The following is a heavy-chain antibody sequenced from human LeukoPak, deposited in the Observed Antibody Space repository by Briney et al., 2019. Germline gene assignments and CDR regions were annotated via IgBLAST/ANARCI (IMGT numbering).Heavy chain of an antibody. J-gene: IGHJ3*02. CDR1: GFTFSSYS. CDR3: ARDQAIVGATGAFYI. D-gene: IGHD1-26*01. V-gene: IGHV3-21*01. Sequence: GGSLRLSCAASGFTFSSYSMNWVRQAAGEGLEWVSSISSSSSYIYNPNSVKAGFPISRNNPKNSLYLQMNSRKAKATAVNYCARDQAIVGATGAFYIWGQGTMVTVSS. CDR2: ISSSSSYI.